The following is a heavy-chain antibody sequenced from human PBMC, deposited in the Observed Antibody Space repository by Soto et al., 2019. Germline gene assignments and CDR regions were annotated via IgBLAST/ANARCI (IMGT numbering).Heavy chain of an antibody. J-gene: IGHJ4*02. V-gene: IGHV4-39*01. CDR1: GDSISPNSYS. D-gene: IGHD2-15*01. CDR3: ARHTPAISISDH. Sequence: PSETLSLTCTVSGDSISPNSYSWGWIRQPPGQGLEWIGLFYYSGSTHYNPSLKSRLTVSVDTSKNQFSLKLSSVTAADTAVYYCARHTPAISISDHWGQGTLVTVSS. CDR2: FYYSGST.